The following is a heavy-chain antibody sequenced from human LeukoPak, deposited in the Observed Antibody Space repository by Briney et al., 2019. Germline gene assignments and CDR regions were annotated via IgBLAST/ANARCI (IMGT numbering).Heavy chain of an antibody. Sequence: TGGSLRLSCAASGFTFSTYWMNWVRQAPGKGLEWVASIKPDGSEKYYVDSVKGRFTMSRDNAKNLMYVQMSSLRAEDAAIYYCARAWQKAFDIWGQGTMVTVSS. V-gene: IGHV3-7*04. CDR3: ARAWQKAFDI. CDR1: GFTFSTYW. J-gene: IGHJ3*02. CDR2: IKPDGSEK.